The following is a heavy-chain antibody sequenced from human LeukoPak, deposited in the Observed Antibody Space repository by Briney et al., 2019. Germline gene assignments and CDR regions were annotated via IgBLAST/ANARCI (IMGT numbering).Heavy chain of an antibody. CDR2: MNPNNGNT. CDR3: ARGGRGGSYWTDY. J-gene: IGHJ4*02. Sequence: ASVKVSCKASGYTFTSYDFNWVQQAPGQGLEWMGWMNPNNGNTGYAQKFQGRVSMTRDTSISTAYLELSSLRSEDTAVYYCARGGRGGSYWTDYWGQGTLVTLSS. V-gene: IGHV1-8*01. CDR1: GYTFTSYD. D-gene: IGHD1-26*01.